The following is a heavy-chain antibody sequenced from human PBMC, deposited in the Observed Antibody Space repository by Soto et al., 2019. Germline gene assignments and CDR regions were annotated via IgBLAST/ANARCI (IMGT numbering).Heavy chain of an antibody. CDR2: IYHSGST. Sequence: NPSETLSLTCAVSGYSISSGYYWGWIRQPPGKGLEWIGSIYHSGSTYYNPSLKSRVTISVDTSRNQFSLKLSSVTAADTAVYYCARQGYCTNGVCYHYYYGMDVWGQGTTVTVSS. CDR3: ARQGYCTNGVCYHYYYGMDV. CDR1: GYSISSGYY. J-gene: IGHJ6*02. D-gene: IGHD2-8*01. V-gene: IGHV4-38-2*01.